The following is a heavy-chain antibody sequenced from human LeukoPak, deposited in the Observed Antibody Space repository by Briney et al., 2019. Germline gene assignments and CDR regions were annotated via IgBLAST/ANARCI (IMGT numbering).Heavy chain of an antibody. CDR1: GASMNKSF. Sequence: SETLSLTCTVSGASMNKSFWSWIRQPAGKGLEWIGRIYTSGTTNYNPSLKSRVTLSVDTSNNQFSLKLTSVTAADTALYYCARAPAGCGGTCAFDYWGQGTLVTVSS. D-gene: IGHD2-15*01. CDR3: ARAPAGCGGTCAFDY. V-gene: IGHV4-4*07. CDR2: IYTSGTT. J-gene: IGHJ4*02.